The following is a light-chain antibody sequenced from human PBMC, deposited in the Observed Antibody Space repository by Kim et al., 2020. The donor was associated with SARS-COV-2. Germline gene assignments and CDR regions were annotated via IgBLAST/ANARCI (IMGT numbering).Light chain of an antibody. Sequence: SVGDRVTLTCQASHDIGNYLNWYQLKPGKAPKLLIYNSFNLATGVPSRFSGSGSATYFTFTINSLQPEDIATYYCQQYDDLLLYTFGQGTKLEI. CDR1: HDIGNY. J-gene: IGKJ2*01. CDR3: QQYDDLLLYT. CDR2: NSF. V-gene: IGKV1-33*01.